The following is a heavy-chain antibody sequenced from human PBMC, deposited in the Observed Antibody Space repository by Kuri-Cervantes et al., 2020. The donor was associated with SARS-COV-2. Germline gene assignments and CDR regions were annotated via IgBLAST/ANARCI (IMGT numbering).Heavy chain of an antibody. Sequence: VKVSCKASGYTFTSYGISWVRQAPGQGLEWMGWISAYNGNTNYAQKLQGRVTMTTDTSTSTAYMELRSLRSDDTAVYYCARDIVGAPYYYYYYMDVWGKGTTVTVSS. D-gene: IGHD1-26*01. CDR1: GYTFTSYG. CDR2: ISAYNGNT. V-gene: IGHV1-18*01. CDR3: ARDIVGAPYYYYYYMDV. J-gene: IGHJ6*03.